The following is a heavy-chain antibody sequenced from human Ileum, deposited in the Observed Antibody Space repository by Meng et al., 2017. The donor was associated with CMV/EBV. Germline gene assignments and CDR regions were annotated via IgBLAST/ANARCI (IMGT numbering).Heavy chain of an antibody. CDR1: GGSFSGYY. CDR2: ITQSGIT. Sequence: SETLSLTCAVYGGSFSGYYWSWIRQPPGKGREWIGAITQSGITNYNPSLTSRVTTSVDTSKNQFSLKVSSVTAADTAVYYCARGRRGGAARLPSRYYAMDVWGQGTTVTVSS. CDR3: ARGRRGGAARLPSRYYAMDV. J-gene: IGHJ6*02. D-gene: IGHD6-6*01. V-gene: IGHV4-34*01.